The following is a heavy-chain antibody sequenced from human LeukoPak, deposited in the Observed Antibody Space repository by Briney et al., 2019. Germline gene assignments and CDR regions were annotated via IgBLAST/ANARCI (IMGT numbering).Heavy chain of an antibody. D-gene: IGHD3-22*01. J-gene: IGHJ4*02. CDR1: GYTFTGYY. V-gene: IGHV1-2*02. Sequence: ASVKVSCKASGYTFTGYYMHWVRQAPGQGLEWMGWINPNSGGTNYAQKFQGRVTMTRDTSISTAHMELSRLRSDDTAVYYCARGRYDSSGYYTDYWGQGTLVTVSS. CDR3: ARGRYDSSGYYTDY. CDR2: INPNSGGT.